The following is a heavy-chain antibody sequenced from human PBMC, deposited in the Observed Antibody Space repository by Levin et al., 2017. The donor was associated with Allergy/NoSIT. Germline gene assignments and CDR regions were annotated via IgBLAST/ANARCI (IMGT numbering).Heavy chain of an antibody. CDR2: IYDSGSS. D-gene: IGHD3-10*01. CDR3: ARHSKSSAYSGINF. Sequence: PSETLSLTCSVSGGSISSSSYYWGWIRQPPGKGLEWIGSIYDSGSSYYNPSLKSRVTISVDTSKNQFSLKVSSVTAADTAVYYCARHSKSSAYSGINFWGQGTLVTVSS. J-gene: IGHJ4*02. V-gene: IGHV4-39*01. CDR1: GGSISSSSYY.